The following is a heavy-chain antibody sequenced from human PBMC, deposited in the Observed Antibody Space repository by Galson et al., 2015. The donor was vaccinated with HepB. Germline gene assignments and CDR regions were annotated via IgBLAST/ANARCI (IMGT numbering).Heavy chain of an antibody. CDR1: GYTFTSYG. Sequence: SVKVSCKASGYTFTSYGISWVRQASGQGLEWMGWISAYNGNTNYAQKLQGRVTMTTDTSISTAYLQWSSLKASDTAMYYCARLPLRYCSSTSCPAPPTDYYYGMDVWGQGTTVTVSS. D-gene: IGHD2-2*01. V-gene: IGHV1-18*04. J-gene: IGHJ6*02. CDR2: ISAYNGNT. CDR3: ARLPLRYCSSTSCPAPPTDYYYGMDV.